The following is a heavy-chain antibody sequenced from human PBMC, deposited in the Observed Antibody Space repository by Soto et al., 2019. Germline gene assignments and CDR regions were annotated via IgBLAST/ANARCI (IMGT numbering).Heavy chain of an antibody. V-gene: IGHV1-18*01. J-gene: IGHJ4*02. CDR3: ARDTPPTDY. CDR2: ISAYNTNT. Sequence: QVQLVQSGAEVKKPGASVKVSCKTSGYTFTSYHIIWVRQAPGQGLEWMGWISAYNTNTNYAQKFQGRVTMTTDTLTSTAYMDLRSLRSDDTAVYYCARDTPPTDYWGQGTLVTVSS. CDR1: GYTFTSYH.